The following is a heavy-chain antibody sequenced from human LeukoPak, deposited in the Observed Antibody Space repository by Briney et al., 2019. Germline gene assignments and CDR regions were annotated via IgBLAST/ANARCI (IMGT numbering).Heavy chain of an antibody. J-gene: IGHJ6*02. CDR3: ASIRAAVVITDYYYGMDV. Sequence: SVKVSCKASGGTFSSYSISWVRQAPGQGLEWMGGIIPIFGTANYAQKFQGRVTITADESTSTAYMEPSSLRSEDTAVYYCASIRAAVVITDYYYGMDVWGQGTTVTVSS. D-gene: IGHD3-22*01. V-gene: IGHV1-69*01. CDR2: IIPIFGTA. CDR1: GGTFSSYS.